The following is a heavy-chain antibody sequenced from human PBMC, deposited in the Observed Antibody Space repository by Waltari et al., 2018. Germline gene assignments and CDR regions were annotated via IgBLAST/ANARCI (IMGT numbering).Heavy chain of an antibody. CDR1: GLTFDNYA. CDR3: NAGYGAD. V-gene: IGHV3-23*01. J-gene: IGHJ4*02. CDR2: ISGDGEDT. Sequence: EVQLLESGGALVQPWGSLRLSCAASGLTFDNYAMTWVRQRPGKGLEWVSVISGDGEDTHYAAPVKGRFTISRDNSKKKLYLQMNSLRDEDTAIYYCNAGYGADWGRGTLVTVSS. D-gene: IGHD5-18*01.